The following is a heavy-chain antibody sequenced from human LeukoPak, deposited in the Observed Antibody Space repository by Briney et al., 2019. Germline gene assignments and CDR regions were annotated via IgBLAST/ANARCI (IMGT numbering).Heavy chain of an antibody. CDR1: GYTFTISD. V-gene: IGHV1-8*01. J-gene: IGHJ6*02. D-gene: IGHD3-10*01. CDR3: ARGGLGVVRGIIPAYYYGMDV. Sequence: ASVTVSCKASGYTFTISDINWVRHGSGQGLEWMGWMNPNSGNTNYAQKFQGRVTMPWNTSISTAYMELSSLRSEDTAVYYCARGGLGVVRGIIPAYYYGMDVWGQGTTVTVSS. CDR2: MNPNSGNT.